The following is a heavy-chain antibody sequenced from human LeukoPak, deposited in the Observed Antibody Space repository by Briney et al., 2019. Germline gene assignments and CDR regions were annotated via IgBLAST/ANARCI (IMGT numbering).Heavy chain of an antibody. J-gene: IGHJ4*02. CDR3: AKVLGSTHYFDY. Sequence: GGSLRLSCVASGFTFSIYGMHWVRQAPGKGLEWVAVIWYDGSNKNYADSVKGRFTISRDNSKNTLYLEMNSLRAEDTAVYYCAKVLGSTHYFDYWGQGTLVIVSS. D-gene: IGHD3-10*01. V-gene: IGHV3-30*02. CDR1: GFTFSIYG. CDR2: IWYDGSNK.